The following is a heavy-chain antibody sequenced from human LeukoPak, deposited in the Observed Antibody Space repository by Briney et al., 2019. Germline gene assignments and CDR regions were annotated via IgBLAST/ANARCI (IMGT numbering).Heavy chain of an antibody. D-gene: IGHD6-19*01. CDR3: ARVIGGWYYFDY. Sequence: SETLSLTCTVSGGSISSYYWSWLRQPPGKGLEWIGYIYYSGSTNYNPSLKSRVTISVDTSKNQFSLKLSSVTAADTAVYYCARVIGGWYYFDYWGQGTLVTVSS. CDR1: GGSISSYY. V-gene: IGHV4-59*01. J-gene: IGHJ4*02. CDR2: IYYSGST.